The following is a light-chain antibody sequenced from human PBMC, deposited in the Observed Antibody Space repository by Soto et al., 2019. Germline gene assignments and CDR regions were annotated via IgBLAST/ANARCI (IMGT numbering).Light chain of an antibody. J-gene: IGKJ2*01. CDR3: HQHYKGNPYT. V-gene: IGKV3-15*01. CDR1: LSISRN. Sequence: DIGVTLSPATXCELPGYRLPYAWRASLSISRNSAWYKKKPGNATXLXXXHVYTRDSGIPDRFSGTGSGKELTLTISIRHYEDFGVHFCHQHYKGNPYTLGEGTTVDI. CDR2: HVY.